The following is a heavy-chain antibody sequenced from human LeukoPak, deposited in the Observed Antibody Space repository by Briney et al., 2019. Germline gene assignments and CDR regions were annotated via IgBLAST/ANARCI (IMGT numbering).Heavy chain of an antibody. J-gene: IGHJ4*02. CDR3: AREMDIVVVPAAPFDY. V-gene: IGHV3-7*03. CDR2: IKQDGSEK. CDR1: GFTFSSYW. D-gene: IGHD2-2*03. Sequence: GGSLRLSCAASGFTFSSYWMSWVRQAPGKGLEWVANIKQDGSEKYYVDSVKGRFTISRDNAKNSLYLQMNSLRAEDTAVYSCAREMDIVVVPAAPFDYWGQGTLVTVSS.